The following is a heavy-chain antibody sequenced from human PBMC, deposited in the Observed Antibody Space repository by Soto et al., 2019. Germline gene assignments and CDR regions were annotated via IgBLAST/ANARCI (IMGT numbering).Heavy chain of an antibody. J-gene: IGHJ6*02. V-gene: IGHV3-66*01. Sequence: PGVSLRLSCAASGFTVSGNFMTWVRQAPGKGLEWVSLIYSGDITYYADSVKGRFTISRDNSKNTVYLQMNSLRAEDTAVYYCARRDCAGDCYPPRYGMDVWGQGTTVTVSS. CDR1: GFTVSGNF. CDR3: ARRDCAGDCYPPRYGMDV. D-gene: IGHD2-21*02. CDR2: IYSGDIT.